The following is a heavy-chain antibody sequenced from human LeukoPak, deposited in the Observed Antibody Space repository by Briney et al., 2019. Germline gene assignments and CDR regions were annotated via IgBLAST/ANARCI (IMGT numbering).Heavy chain of an antibody. V-gene: IGHV3-66*01. CDR1: GFTVSSNY. CDR2: IYSGGST. Sequence: GGSLRLSCAASGFTVSSNYMSWVRQAPGKGLEWVSVIYSGGSTYYADSVKGRFTISRDNSKNTLYLQMNSLRAEDTAVYYCARGASIAVDNGYYFDYWGQGTLVTVSS. J-gene: IGHJ4*02. D-gene: IGHD6-19*01. CDR3: ARGASIAVDNGYYFDY.